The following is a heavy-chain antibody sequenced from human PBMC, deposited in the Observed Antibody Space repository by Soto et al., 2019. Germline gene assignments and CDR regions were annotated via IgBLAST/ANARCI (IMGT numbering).Heavy chain of an antibody. D-gene: IGHD3-10*01. CDR2: SSAYNGNT. V-gene: IGHV1-18*01. CDR3: ARDEFGAPGVY. Sequence: QVQLVQSGAEVKKPGASVKVSCKASGYTFTSYGIRGVRQTPGQGLEWMGWSSAYNGNTNYAQKPQGRVTKTTDTYTSTDYIDLRSLRSDDTAVYYCARDEFGAPGVYWGQGTLVTVSS. J-gene: IGHJ4*02. CDR1: GYTFTSYG.